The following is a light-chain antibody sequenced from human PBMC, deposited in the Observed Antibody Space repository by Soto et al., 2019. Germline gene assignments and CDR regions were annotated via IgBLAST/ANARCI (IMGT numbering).Light chain of an antibody. CDR3: QQSYIVPDT. CDR2: VAS. J-gene: IGKJ3*01. V-gene: IGKV1-39*01. CDR1: RRVNNY. Sequence: DIRMTQSPSSLSASVGDKITITCRTSRRVNNYLNWYQQKPGKAPKLLIYVASSLQSGVPSRFSGGGSETDFTLTISNVQPEDFATYFCQQSYIVPDTFGPGTTVNIK.